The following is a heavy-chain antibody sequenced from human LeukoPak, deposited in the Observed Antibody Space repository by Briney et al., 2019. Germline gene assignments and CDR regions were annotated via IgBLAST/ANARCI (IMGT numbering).Heavy chain of an antibody. CDR1: NYMFTSFG. CDR3: AARVVISTGDTFDI. V-gene: IGHV1-18*01. CDR2: INAYNGDT. Sequence: ASVKVSCKASNYMFTSFGINWVQQAPGQGLEWMGWINAYNGDTNFAQKIQGRVTMTPDTSTNTAYMELGSLRSDDTAVYYCAARVVISTGDTFDIWGQGTMVTVSS. J-gene: IGHJ3*02. D-gene: IGHD4-23*01.